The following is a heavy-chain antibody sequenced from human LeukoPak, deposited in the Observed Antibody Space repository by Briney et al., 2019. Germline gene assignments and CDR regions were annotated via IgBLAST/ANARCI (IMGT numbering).Heavy chain of an antibody. CDR3: ARDPPYDSSGYNYYYGMDV. V-gene: IGHV3-48*03. Sequence: GGSLRLSCAASGFTFSSYEMNWVRQAPGKGLDQVSYISSSGSTIYYADSVKGRFTISRDNAKNSLYLQMNSLRAEDTAVYYCARDPPYDSSGYNYYYGMDVWGQGTTVTVSS. D-gene: IGHD3-22*01. J-gene: IGHJ6*02. CDR2: ISSSGSTI. CDR1: GFTFSSYE.